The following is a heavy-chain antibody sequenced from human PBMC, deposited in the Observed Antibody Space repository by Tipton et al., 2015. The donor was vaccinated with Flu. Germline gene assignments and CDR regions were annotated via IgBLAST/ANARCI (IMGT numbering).Heavy chain of an antibody. CDR3: ARTIALNS. D-gene: IGHD3-9*01. CDR2: INHDGSER. V-gene: IGHV3-7*01. Sequence: SLRLSCAASGFALSDSWMSWVRQAPGKGLEWVAHINHDGSERYYVDSVKGRFTISRDNGQNSLYLQMNSLRADDTAMYYCARTIALNSWVLGSLVTVSS. CDR1: GFALSDSW. J-gene: IGHJ4*02.